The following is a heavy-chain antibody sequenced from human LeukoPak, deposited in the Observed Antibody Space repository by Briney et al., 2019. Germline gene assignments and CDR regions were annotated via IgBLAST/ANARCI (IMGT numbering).Heavy chain of an antibody. J-gene: IGHJ4*02. CDR1: GITFSTIG. Sequence: PGGSLRLSCAVSGITFSTIGVSWVRLAPGKGLEWVSIISKSGGSTFYADPVRGRFTISRDNSKDMLYLQMNSLRPDDTAVYYCAKWDFDYWGQGTLVTVSS. CDR3: AKWDFDY. CDR2: ISKSGGST. V-gene: IGHV3-23*01.